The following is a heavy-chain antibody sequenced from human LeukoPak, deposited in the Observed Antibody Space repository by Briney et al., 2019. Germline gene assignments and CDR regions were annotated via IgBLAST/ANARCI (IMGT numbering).Heavy chain of an antibody. CDR3: TRICTLRGVDV. CDR2: IYYSGST. J-gene: IGHJ6*02. Sequence: SETLSLTCTVSGGSISNSKYYWGWIRQPPEKGLEWIGSIYYSGSTFYRASLKSRATISADTSKNQFSLRLNFVTAADTAVYYCTRICTLRGVDVWGQGTTVIVSS. CDR1: GGSISNSKYY. V-gene: IGHV4-39*01. D-gene: IGHD1-1*01.